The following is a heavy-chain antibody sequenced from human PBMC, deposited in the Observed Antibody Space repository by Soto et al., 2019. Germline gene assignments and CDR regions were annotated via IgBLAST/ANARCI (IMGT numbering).Heavy chain of an antibody. V-gene: IGHV4-39*01. CDR3: ASFLGIVVLTDYYYGMDV. CDR1: GGSISSSSYY. CDR2: IYYSGST. J-gene: IGHJ6*02. D-gene: IGHD1-26*01. Sequence: PSETLSLTCTVSGGSISSSSYYWGWIRQPPGKGLEWIGSIYYSGSTYYNPSLKSRVTISVDTSKNQFSLKLSSVTAADTVVYYCASFLGIVVLTDYYYGMDVSGPATTVTVSS.